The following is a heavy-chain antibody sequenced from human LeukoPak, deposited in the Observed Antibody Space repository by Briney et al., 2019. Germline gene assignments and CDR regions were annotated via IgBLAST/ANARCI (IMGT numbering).Heavy chain of an antibody. D-gene: IGHD4-17*01. V-gene: IGHV4-34*01. CDR2: INHSGST. CDR3: ARDGLRWYSGHWYFDL. J-gene: IGHJ2*01. CDR1: GGSLSGYY. Sequence: SETLSLTCAVYGGSLSGYYWSWIRQPPGKGLEWIGEINHSGSTNYNPSLKSRVTISVDTSKNQFSLKLSSVTAADTAVYYCARDGLRWYSGHWYFDLWGRGTLVTVSS.